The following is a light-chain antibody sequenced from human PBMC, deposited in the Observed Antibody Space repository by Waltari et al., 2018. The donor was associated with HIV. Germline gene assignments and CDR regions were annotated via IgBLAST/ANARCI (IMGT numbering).Light chain of an antibody. CDR3: QVWDRSYKEAV. Sequence: SSVLTQAPSVSVTPGQTATHSCGNIGRNSDQWYRQKPGGAPLLVVLDDVDRSSGIPARFSGARSGERATLTIRGVEAGDEADYYCQVWDRSYKEAVFGGGT. V-gene: IGLV3-21*02. CDR2: DDV. J-gene: IGLJ2*01. CDR1: NIGRNS.